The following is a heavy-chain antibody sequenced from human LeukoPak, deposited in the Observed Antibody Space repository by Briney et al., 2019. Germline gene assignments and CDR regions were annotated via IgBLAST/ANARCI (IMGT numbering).Heavy chain of an antibody. Sequence: SETLSLTCTVSGGSISSYYWSWIRQPPGKGLEWIGYIYYSGSTNYNPSLKSRVTISVDKSKNQFSLKLSSVTAADTAVYYCARLYYDILTGNYHIDYWGQGTLVTVSS. CDR2: IYYSGST. J-gene: IGHJ4*02. V-gene: IGHV4-59*12. D-gene: IGHD3-9*01. CDR3: ARLYYDILTGNYHIDY. CDR1: GGSISSYY.